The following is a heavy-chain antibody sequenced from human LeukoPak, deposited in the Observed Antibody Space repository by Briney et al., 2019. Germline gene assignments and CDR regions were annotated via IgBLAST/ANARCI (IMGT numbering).Heavy chain of an antibody. D-gene: IGHD3-3*01. J-gene: IGHJ4*02. CDR2: ISGSGGST. CDR1: GFTFSSYA. Sequence: GGSLRLSCAASGFTFSSYAMSWVRQAPGKGLGWVSAISGSGGSTYYADSVKGRFTISRDNSKNTLYLQMNSLRAEDTAVYYCAKDLGWSVAGAEWDNWGQGTLVTVPS. CDR3: AKDLGWSVAGAEWDN. V-gene: IGHV3-23*01.